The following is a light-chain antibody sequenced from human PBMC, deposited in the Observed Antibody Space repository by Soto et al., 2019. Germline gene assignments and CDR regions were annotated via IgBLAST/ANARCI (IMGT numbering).Light chain of an antibody. Sequence: QSALTQPPSASGSPGQSVTISCTGTSSDVGTYNYVSWYQQHPGIAPRLLIYEVTKRPSGVPDRFSGSKSGNTASLTVSGVEAEDEADYCCSSYASINTLAFGGGTKLTVL. CDR1: SSDVGTYNY. CDR2: EVT. V-gene: IGLV2-8*01. J-gene: IGLJ3*02. CDR3: SSYASINTLA.